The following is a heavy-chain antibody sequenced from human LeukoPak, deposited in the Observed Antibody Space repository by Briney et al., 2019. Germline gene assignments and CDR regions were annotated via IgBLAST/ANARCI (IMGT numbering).Heavy chain of an antibody. CDR1: GYTFTSYG. V-gene: IGHV1-18*01. CDR3: ARVASFTMVRGVFQDYFDY. J-gene: IGHJ4*02. D-gene: IGHD3-10*01. CDR2: ISAYNGNT. Sequence: ASVKVSCKASGYTFTSYGISWVQQAPGQGLEWMGWISAYNGNTNYAQKLQGRGTMTTDTSTSTAYMELRSLRSDDTAVYYCARVASFTMVRGVFQDYFDYWGQGTLVTVSS.